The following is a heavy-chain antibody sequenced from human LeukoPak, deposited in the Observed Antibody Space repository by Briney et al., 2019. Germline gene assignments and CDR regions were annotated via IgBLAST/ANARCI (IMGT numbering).Heavy chain of an antibody. J-gene: IGHJ4*02. CDR2: MYHSGST. CDR1: GYSISSGYY. D-gene: IGHD6-6*01. CDR3: ARVGAGVAARPTLDY. Sequence: SETLSLTCAVSGYSISSGYYWGWIRQSPGKGLEWIGSMYHSGSTYYNPSLKSRVTISVDTSKNQFSLKLSSVTAADTAVYYCARVGAGVAARPTLDYWGQGTLVTVSS. V-gene: IGHV4-38-2*01.